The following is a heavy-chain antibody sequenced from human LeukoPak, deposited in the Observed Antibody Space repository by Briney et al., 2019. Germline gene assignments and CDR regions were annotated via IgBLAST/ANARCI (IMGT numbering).Heavy chain of an antibody. CDR2: IKYDGSYT. CDR1: GSDFSSYY. Sequence: GGSVRLSCAASGSDFSSYYMSWVRQAPGNGLEWLAHIKYDGSYTYYVDSVKGRFTISRDKPKNSLYLQMSSLRAEDTAVYYCTRDEGATVATYRFDFWGQGTLVTVSS. CDR3: TRDEGATVATYRFDF. V-gene: IGHV3-7*01. D-gene: IGHD4-17*01. J-gene: IGHJ4*02.